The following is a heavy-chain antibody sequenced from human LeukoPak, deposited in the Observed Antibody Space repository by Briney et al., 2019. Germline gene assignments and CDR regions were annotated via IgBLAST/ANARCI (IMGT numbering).Heavy chain of an antibody. CDR1: GGSFSGYY. CDR2: INHSGST. V-gene: IGHV4-34*01. D-gene: IGHD3-10*01. J-gene: IGHJ4*02. Sequence: SETLSLTCAVYGGSFSGYYWSWVRQPPGKGLEWIGEINHSGSTNYNPSLKRRVTISVETSKKQCSLTLSSVTAADTAVYYCARDRDYYGSGGFDYWGQGTLVTVSS. CDR3: ARDRDYYGSGGFDY.